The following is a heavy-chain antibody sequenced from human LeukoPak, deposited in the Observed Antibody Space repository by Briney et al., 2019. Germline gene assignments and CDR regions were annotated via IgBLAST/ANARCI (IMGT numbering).Heavy chain of an antibody. J-gene: IGHJ4*02. Sequence: GRSLRLSCAASGFTFCNYGMLWQPQAPGKGLEGVADIWYDGSNKYYADSVRGPFTISTANSKNTLYLKMNSLRAEDTAVYYCARELSSSWYIGGYFDDWGQGTLVTASS. CDR2: IWYDGSNK. D-gene: IGHD6-13*01. CDR1: GFTFCNYG. V-gene: IGHV3-33*01. CDR3: ARELSSSWYIGGYFDD.